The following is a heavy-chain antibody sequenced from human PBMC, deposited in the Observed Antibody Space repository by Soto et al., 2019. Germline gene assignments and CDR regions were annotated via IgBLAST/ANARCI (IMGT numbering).Heavy chain of an antibody. CDR2: VFSSVSA. D-gene: IGHD2-21*02. CDR1: GVSVTSYT. CDR3: ARDGMTTGDT. J-gene: IGHJ4*02. Sequence: LQLQESGPGQVRPSETLSLTCSVSGVSVTSYTWSWVRQPANKGLEWIGRVFSSVSATYNPSLKSRVSISMDTAENRISLKLDSVTAADAGVYFCARDGMTTGDTWGPGTLVTVSS. V-gene: IGHV4-4*07.